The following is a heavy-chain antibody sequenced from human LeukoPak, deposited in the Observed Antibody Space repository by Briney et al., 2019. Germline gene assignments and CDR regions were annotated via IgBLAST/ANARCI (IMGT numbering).Heavy chain of an antibody. D-gene: IGHD3-10*01. Sequence: ASVKVSCKTSGHSFTAYDMHWVRQAPGQGLEWLGYVKPYNGDTKIAQKFLGRVTLTRDTSITTAYMELDRLTSDDTAVYYCARIEGSASTWYDWGQGTLVTVSS. V-gene: IGHV1-2*02. CDR1: GHSFTAYD. CDR3: ARIEGSASTWYD. CDR2: VKPYNGDT. J-gene: IGHJ4*02.